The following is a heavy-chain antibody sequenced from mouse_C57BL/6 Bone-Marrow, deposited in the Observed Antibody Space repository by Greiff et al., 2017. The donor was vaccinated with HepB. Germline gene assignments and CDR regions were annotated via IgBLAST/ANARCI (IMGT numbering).Heavy chain of an antibody. Sequence: EVKPQESGPVLVKPGASVKMSCKASGYTFTDYYMNWVKQSHGKSLEWIGVINPYNGGTSYNQKFKGKATLTVDKSSSTAYMELNSLTSEDSAVYYCERGSYGSSPYYFDYWGQGTTLTVSS. CDR1: GYTFTDYY. CDR3: ERGSYGSSPYYFDY. D-gene: IGHD1-1*01. J-gene: IGHJ2*01. CDR2: INPYNGGT. V-gene: IGHV1-19*01.